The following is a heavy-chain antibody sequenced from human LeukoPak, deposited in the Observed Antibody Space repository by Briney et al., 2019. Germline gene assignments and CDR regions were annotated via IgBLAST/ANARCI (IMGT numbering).Heavy chain of an antibody. J-gene: IGHJ4*02. CDR3: ARHRYSYGYADY. CDR2: IYYSGST. V-gene: IGHV4-59*08. Sequence: SETPSLTCTVSGGSISSYYWSWIRQPPGKGLEWIGYIYYSGSTNYNPSLKSRVTISVDTSKNQFSLKLSSVTAADTAVYYCARHRYSYGYADYWGQGTLVTVSS. CDR1: GGSISSYY. D-gene: IGHD5-18*01.